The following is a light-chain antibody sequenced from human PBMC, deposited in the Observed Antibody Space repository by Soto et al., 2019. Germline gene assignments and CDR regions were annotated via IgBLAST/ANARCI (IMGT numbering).Light chain of an antibody. CDR3: HQRNQ. J-gene: IGKJ5*01. CDR1: QYINTR. Sequence: EIVLTQSPATLSSFPGDRVTLSCRASQYINTRLAWYQHRPGQAPRLLIYQTSIRAAGIPARLSGSRSGTDFTLTISSVEPEDFAMYYCHQRNQFGQGTRLEI. CDR2: QTS. V-gene: IGKV3D-11*03.